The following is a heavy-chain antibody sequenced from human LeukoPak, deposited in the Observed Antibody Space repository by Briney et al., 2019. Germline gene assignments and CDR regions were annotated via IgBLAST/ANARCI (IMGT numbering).Heavy chain of an antibody. CDR3: ASSGKLHDAFDI. D-gene: IGHD1-26*01. Sequence: PSQTLSLTCTVSGGSISSGDYYWSWIRQPPGKGLEWIGYIYYSGSTYYNPSLKSRVTMSVDTSKNQFSLKLSSVTAVDTAVYYCASSGKLHDAFDIWGQGTMVTVSS. CDR2: IYYSGST. CDR1: GGSISSGDYY. V-gene: IGHV4-30-4*08. J-gene: IGHJ3*02.